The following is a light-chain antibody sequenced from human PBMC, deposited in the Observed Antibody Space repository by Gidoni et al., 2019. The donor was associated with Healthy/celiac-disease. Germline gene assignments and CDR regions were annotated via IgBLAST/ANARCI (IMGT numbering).Light chain of an antibody. CDR3: QQRSNWPPVS. J-gene: IGKJ2*01. Sequence: EIVLTQSLATLSLSPGERATLSCRASQSVSSYLAWYQQKPGQALKLLIYDASNRATGIPARFSGSGSGTDFTLTISSLEPEDFAVYYCQQRSNWPPVSFGQGTKLEIK. CDR2: DAS. V-gene: IGKV3-11*01. CDR1: QSVSSY.